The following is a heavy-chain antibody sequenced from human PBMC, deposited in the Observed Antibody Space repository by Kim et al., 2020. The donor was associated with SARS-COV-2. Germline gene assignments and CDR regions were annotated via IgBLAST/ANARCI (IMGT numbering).Heavy chain of an antibody. D-gene: IGHD6-13*01. CDR3: ARGSGSSWFFL. CDR2: ISKSGTPT. V-gene: IGHV3-48*04. J-gene: IGHJ4*01. CDR1: GFRFSDEN. Sequence: GGSLRLSCAASGFRFSDENMNWVRQAPGKGLEWIAYISKSGTPTFYADSLKGRFTISRDNAKQFVYLQMNTLTAEDSGVYYCARGSGSSWFFLWGHGTLVTVSS.